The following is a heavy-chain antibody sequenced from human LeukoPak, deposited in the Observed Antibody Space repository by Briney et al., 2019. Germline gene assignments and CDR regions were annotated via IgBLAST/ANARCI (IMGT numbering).Heavy chain of an antibody. CDR3: GKDGEGSWFGPESY. J-gene: IGHJ4*02. CDR2: ISLGGSNK. CDR1: GFTFSIYG. D-gene: IGHD3-10*01. V-gene: IGHV3-30*18. Sequence: GGSLRLSCAASGFTFSIYGMQWLPQAPGEGREGVALISLGGSNKDYAHPVKGRFTISRDMSNNKMYLQMHSTRAEDTAVYYCGKDGEGSWFGPESYWGQGTLVAVSS.